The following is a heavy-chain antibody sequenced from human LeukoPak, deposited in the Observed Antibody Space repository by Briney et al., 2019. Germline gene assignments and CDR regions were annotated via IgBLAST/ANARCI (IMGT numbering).Heavy chain of an antibody. CDR1: GYTFTDYY. CDR3: ARDFERPDY. Sequence: WASVKVSCKASGYTFTDYYIHWVRQAPGQGLEWMGRINPNSGGTNYAQKFQGRVTMTRDTSISTAYMELRRLRPDDTAVYYCARDFERPDYWGQGTLVTVSS. CDR2: INPNSGGT. J-gene: IGHJ4*02. V-gene: IGHV1-2*06.